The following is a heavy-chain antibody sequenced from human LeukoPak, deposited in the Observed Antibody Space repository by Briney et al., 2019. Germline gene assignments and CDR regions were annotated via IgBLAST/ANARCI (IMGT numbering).Heavy chain of an antibody. CDR1: GLTVSSNS. Sequence: PGGSLRLSCAASGLTVSSNSMSWVRQAPGKGLEWVAVIYSGGRTYYADSVKGRFTISRDNSKSTLHLQMNSLRAEDTAVYYCAKAPYYDSSSYYLDYWGQGTLVTVSS. D-gene: IGHD3-22*01. J-gene: IGHJ4*02. CDR2: IYSGGRT. V-gene: IGHV3-66*02. CDR3: AKAPYYDSSSYYLDY.